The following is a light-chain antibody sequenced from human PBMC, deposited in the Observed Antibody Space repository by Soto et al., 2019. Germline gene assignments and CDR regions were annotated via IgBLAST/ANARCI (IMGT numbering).Light chain of an antibody. J-gene: IGKJ1*01. V-gene: IGKV4-1*01. CDR3: QQYCSSPWT. Sequence: DIVMTQSPDSLAVSLGERATINCKSSQRVLYSSSNKNYLAWYQQKPGQPPKLLIYWASTRESRVPDRFSGSGSGTDFTLTISSLQAEDVAVYYCQQYCSSPWTFGQGTKVEIK. CDR1: QRVLYSSSNKNY. CDR2: WAS.